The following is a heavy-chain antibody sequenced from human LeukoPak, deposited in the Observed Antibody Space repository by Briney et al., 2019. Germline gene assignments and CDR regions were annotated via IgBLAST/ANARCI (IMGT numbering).Heavy chain of an antibody. CDR2: ISYTGIT. CDR1: GASISRYF. J-gene: IGHJ4*02. V-gene: IGHV4-59*01. CDR3: AKSTPSFDSWDS. Sequence: SETLSLTCTVSGASISRYFWSWIRQPPGKGLEWIGYISYTGITSYNPSLKSRVTISLDTSKNRFSLRLMTVTAADTAVYYCAKSTPSFDSWDSWGQGTLVTVSS. D-gene: IGHD3-3*01.